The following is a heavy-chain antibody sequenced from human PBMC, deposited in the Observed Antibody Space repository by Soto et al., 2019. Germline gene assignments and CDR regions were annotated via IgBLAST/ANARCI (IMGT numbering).Heavy chain of an antibody. D-gene: IGHD2-15*01. V-gene: IGHV1-2*04. CDR3: ARGRGLIVVERYNWFDP. J-gene: IGHJ5*02. CDR1: GYTFTGYY. CDR2: INPNSGGT. Sequence: QVQLVQSGAEVKKPGASVKVSCKASGYTFTGYYMHWVRQAPGQGLEWMGWINPNSGGTNYAQKFQGWVTMTRDTSISTAYKELSRLRSDDTAVYDCARGRGLIVVERYNWFDPWGQGTLVTVSS.